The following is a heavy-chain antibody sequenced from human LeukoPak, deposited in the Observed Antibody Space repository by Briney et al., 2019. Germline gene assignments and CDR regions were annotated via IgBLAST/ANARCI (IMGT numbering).Heavy chain of an antibody. Sequence: GGSLRLSCAASGFTFSSYWMHWVRQAPGKGLEWVSAISGSGGSTYYADSVKGRFTISRDNSKNTLYLQMNSLRAEDTAVYYCANTEGVTYYYDSSGYYFDYWGQGTLVTVSS. CDR3: ANTEGVTYYYDSSGYYFDY. CDR2: ISGSGGST. CDR1: GFTFSSYW. D-gene: IGHD3-22*01. J-gene: IGHJ4*02. V-gene: IGHV3-23*01.